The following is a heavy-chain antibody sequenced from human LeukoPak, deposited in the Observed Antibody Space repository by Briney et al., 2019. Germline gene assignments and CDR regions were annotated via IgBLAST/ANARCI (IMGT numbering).Heavy chain of an antibody. J-gene: IGHJ4*02. CDR3: ARGPSRCSSSSCSLDY. D-gene: IGHD2-15*01. CDR1: GGSISSGSYY. CDR2: IYTSGST. Sequence: PSQTLSLTCTVSGGSISSGSYYWSWIRQPAGKGLEWIGRIYTSGSTNYNPSLKSRVTISVDRSKNQFSLKLSSVTAADTAVYYCARGPSRCSSSSCSLDYWGQGTLVTVSS. V-gene: IGHV4-61*02.